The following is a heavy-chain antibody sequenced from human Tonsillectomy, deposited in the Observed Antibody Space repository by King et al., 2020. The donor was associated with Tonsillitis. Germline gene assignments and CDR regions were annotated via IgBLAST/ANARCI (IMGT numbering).Heavy chain of an antibody. Sequence: VQLQESGPGLVKPSETLSLTCTVSGGSISSYYWSWIRQPPGKGLEWMGYIYYSGSTNYNPSLKSRVTISVDTSKNQFSLKLSSVTAADTAVYYCAAPHYYDSSGGFWFDPWGQGTLVTVSS. CDR3: AAPHYYDSSGGFWFDP. CDR1: GGSISSYY. CDR2: IYYSGST. J-gene: IGHJ5*02. V-gene: IGHV4-59*01. D-gene: IGHD3-22*01.